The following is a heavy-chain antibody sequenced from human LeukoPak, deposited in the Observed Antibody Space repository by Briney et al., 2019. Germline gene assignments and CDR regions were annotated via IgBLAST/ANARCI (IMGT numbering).Heavy chain of an antibody. Sequence: ASVKVSCKASGGTFSSYAISWVRQAPGHGLEWMGRFIPIFGTANYAQKFQGRVTITTDESTSTAYMELSSLRSEDTTVYYCARAAELLGLQFDYWGQGTLVTVSS. V-gene: IGHV1-69*05. CDR3: ARAAELLGLQFDY. D-gene: IGHD1-26*01. CDR2: FIPIFGTA. CDR1: GGTFSSYA. J-gene: IGHJ4*02.